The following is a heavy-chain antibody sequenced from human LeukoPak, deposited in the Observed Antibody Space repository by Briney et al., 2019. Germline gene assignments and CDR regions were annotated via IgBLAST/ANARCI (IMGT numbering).Heavy chain of an antibody. V-gene: IGHV3-23*01. CDR3: AKGVYDYVWGSYRFDY. CDR2: ISGSGGST. J-gene: IGHJ4*02. D-gene: IGHD3-16*02. Sequence: GGSLRLSCAASGFTFSRYSMTWVRQAPGEGLEWVSAISGSGGSTYYADSVKGRFTISRDNSKNTLYLQMNSLRAEDTAVYYCAKGVYDYVWGSYRFDYWGQGTLVTVSS. CDR1: GFTFSRYS.